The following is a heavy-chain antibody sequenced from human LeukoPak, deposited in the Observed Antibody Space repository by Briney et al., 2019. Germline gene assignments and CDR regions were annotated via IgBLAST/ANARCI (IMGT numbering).Heavy chain of an antibody. D-gene: IGHD1-7*01. CDR1: GYTFNRYY. CDR2: LNPNSGVT. V-gene: IGHV1-2*02. J-gene: IGHJ4*02. Sequence: ASVKVSCKASGYTFNRYYMHWVRQAPGHGLEWMGWLNPNSGVTKYAQKFQGRVTMTRDTSISTAYMELSSLRSDDTAVYYCAREDNWNYDYWGQGTLVIVSS. CDR3: AREDNWNYDY.